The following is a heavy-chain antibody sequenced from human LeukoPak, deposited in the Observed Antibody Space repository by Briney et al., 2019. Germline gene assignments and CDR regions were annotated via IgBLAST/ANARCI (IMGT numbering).Heavy chain of an antibody. CDR3: ARARYESRIWPKSRYDYYHYMDV. D-gene: IGHD2-15*01. J-gene: IGHJ6*03. CDR1: GYTFTSYV. CDR2: INAGNGNT. V-gene: IGHV1-3*03. Sequence: ASVKGSCKASGYTFTSYVIHWVRQAPGQRREWMGWINAGNGNTKYPHEFHDRVTITRDTPASTLYIELSSLRSGDMAVYFCARARYESRIWPKSRYDYYHYMDVWGKGTTVTVSS.